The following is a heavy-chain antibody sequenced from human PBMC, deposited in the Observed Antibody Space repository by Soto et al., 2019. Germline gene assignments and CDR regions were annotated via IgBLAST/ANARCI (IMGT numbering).Heavy chain of an antibody. D-gene: IGHD2-21*01. CDR2: FYSIARN. J-gene: IGHJ3*02. V-gene: IGHV4-39*01. CDR3: ASQTSAVGIGSFDI. CDR1: GASVGSSAYY. Sequence: QLRLQESGPGLVKPSETLSLSCTVSGASVGSSAYYWGWIRQSPSKGLEWIGSFYSIARNAYHPSIESRVTISVDTSKDQVSLKLSSVTAADTAVYYCASQTSAVGIGSFDIWGQGTMVTVSA.